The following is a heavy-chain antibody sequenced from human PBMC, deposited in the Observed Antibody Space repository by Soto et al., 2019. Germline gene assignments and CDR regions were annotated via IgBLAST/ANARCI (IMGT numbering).Heavy chain of an antibody. CDR3: AREHDTLIGLGFDP. J-gene: IGHJ5*02. D-gene: IGHD3-9*01. V-gene: IGHV1-69*13. CDR1: GGTFSSYA. CDR2: IIPIFGTA. Sequence: SVKVSCKASGGTFSSYAISWVRQAPVQGLEWMGGIIPIFGTANYAQKFQGRVTITADESTSTAYMELSSLRSDDTAVYYCAREHDTLIGLGFDPWGQGTLVTVSS.